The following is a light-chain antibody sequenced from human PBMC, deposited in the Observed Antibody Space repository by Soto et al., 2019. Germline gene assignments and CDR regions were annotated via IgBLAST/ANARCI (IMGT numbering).Light chain of an antibody. Sequence: EIVMTQSPATLSVSPGESATLSCRASQSVSNNLAWYQQKPGQTPRLLIYGESTRATGIPARFSGGGSGTEFTLTISSLQSEDFGLYYCHQYNNFWTFGQGTKV. CDR3: HQYNNFWT. CDR2: GES. J-gene: IGKJ1*01. CDR1: QSVSNN. V-gene: IGKV3-15*01.